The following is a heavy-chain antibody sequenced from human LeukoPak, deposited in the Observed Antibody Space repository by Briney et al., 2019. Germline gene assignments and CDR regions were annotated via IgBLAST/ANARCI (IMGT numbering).Heavy chain of an antibody. CDR3: ARDKHSSSSCWDY. V-gene: IGHV4-38-2*02. Sequence: PSETLSLTCTVSGYSISSGYYWGWIRQPPGKGLEWIGSIYHSGSTYYNPSLKSRVTISVDTSKNQFSLKLSSVTAADTAVYYCARDKHSSSSCWDYWGQGTLVTVSS. D-gene: IGHD6-6*01. J-gene: IGHJ4*02. CDR2: IYHSGST. CDR1: GYSISSGYY.